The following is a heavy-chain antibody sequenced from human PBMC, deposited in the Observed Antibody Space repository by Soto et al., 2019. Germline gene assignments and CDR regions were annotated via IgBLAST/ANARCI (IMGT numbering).Heavy chain of an antibody. CDR1: GFTFSSHS. J-gene: IGHJ4*02. V-gene: IGHV3-30-3*01. CDR3: GREWSTSGDLDY. Sequence: QVQLVESGGGVVQPGRSLRLSCAASGFTFSSHSIQWVRQAPGKGLEWVAVISYDGSIKYYADSVKGRFTISRDNSKNPAYRQMNSLRAEDTAVFYWGREWSTSGDLDYGGQGTLVIVSS. CDR2: ISYDGSIK. D-gene: IGHD3-10*01.